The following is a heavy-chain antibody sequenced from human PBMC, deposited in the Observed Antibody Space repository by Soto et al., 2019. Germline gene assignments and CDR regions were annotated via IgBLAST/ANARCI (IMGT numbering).Heavy chain of an antibody. D-gene: IGHD5-18*01. J-gene: IGHJ4*02. CDR1: GDSVNSGGYY. V-gene: IGHV4-31*03. Sequence: SETLSLTCTVSGDSVNSGGYYWSWIRQRPGRGLEWIGYIYSTGSTYYNPSLKSRITISVDASKNQFSLTLSSVTAADTAVYYCARDTAGMDYCDYWGQGTLVTVSS. CDR2: IYSTGST. CDR3: ARDTAGMDYCDY.